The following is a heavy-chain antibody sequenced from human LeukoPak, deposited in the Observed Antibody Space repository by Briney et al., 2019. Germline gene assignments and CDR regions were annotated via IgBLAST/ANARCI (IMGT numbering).Heavy chain of an antibody. CDR3: ARDRGYKSFDY. D-gene: IGHD3-10*01. CDR2: IKPDGSEG. V-gene: IGHV3-7*04. J-gene: IGHJ4*02. Sequence: GGSLRLSCAASGXTFSSSWKTWVRQAPGKGLECVANIKPDGSEGSYVDSVKGRFTISRDNAKNSLFLQMISLRAEDTAVYYCARDRGYKSFDYWGQGALVTVSS. CDR1: GXTFSSSW.